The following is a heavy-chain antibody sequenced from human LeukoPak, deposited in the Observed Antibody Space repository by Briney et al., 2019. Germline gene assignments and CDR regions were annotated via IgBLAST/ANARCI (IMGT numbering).Heavy chain of an antibody. Sequence: SGPTLVNPTQTLTLTCTFSGFSLRTNGVGVGWIRQPPGKALKWLAFIYWNDDKRYSPSLKSILTITKDTSKNQVVLSMTNMDPVDTATYYCARHDILIGYYQVDYWGQGTLVTVSS. CDR1: GFSLRTNGVG. D-gene: IGHD3-9*01. J-gene: IGHJ4*02. CDR2: IYWNDDK. CDR3: ARHDILIGYYQVDY. V-gene: IGHV2-5*01.